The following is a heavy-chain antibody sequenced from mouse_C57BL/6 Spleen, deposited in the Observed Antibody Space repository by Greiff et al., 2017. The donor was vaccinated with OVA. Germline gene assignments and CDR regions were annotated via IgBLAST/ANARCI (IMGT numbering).Heavy chain of an antibody. J-gene: IGHJ2*01. D-gene: IGHD2-4*01. V-gene: IGHV1-81*01. CDR2: IYPRSGNT. Sequence: VMLVESGAELARPGASVKLSCKASGYTFTSYGISWVKQRTGQGLEWIGEIYPRSGNTYYNEKFKGKATLTADKSSSTAYMELRSLTSEDSAVYFCARGDDYDYFDYWGQGTTLTVSS. CDR3: ARGDDYDYFDY. CDR1: GYTFTSYG.